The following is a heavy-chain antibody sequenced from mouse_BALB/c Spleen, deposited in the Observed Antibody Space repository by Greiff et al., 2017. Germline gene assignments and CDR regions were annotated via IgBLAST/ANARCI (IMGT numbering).Heavy chain of an antibody. Sequence: EVQLQESGPGFVKPSQSLSLTCSVTGYSITSGYYWNWIRQFPGNKLEWMGYISYDGSNNYNPSLKNRISITRDTSKNQFFLKLNSVTTEDTATYYCARGDYYGSSLDYWGQGTTLTVSS. CDR1: GYSITSGYY. CDR2: ISYDGSN. J-gene: IGHJ2*01. V-gene: IGHV3-6*02. D-gene: IGHD1-1*01. CDR3: ARGDYYGSSLDY.